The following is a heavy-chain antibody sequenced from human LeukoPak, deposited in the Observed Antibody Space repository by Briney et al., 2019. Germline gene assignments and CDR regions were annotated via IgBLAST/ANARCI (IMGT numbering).Heavy chain of an antibody. Sequence: GGSLRLSCAASGFTFSSYWMSWVRQAPGKGLEWVANIKQDGSEKYYVDSVKGRFTISRDNAKSSLYLQMNSLRAEDTAVYYCARGDYYDSSGYSQYFQHWGQGTLVTVSS. CDR2: IKQDGSEK. CDR3: ARGDYYDSSGYSQYFQH. J-gene: IGHJ1*01. V-gene: IGHV3-7*02. D-gene: IGHD3-22*01. CDR1: GFTFSSYW.